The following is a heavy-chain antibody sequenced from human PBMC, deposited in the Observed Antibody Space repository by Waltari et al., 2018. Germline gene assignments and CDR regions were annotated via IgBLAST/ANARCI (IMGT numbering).Heavy chain of an antibody. D-gene: IGHD6-19*01. V-gene: IGHV4-34*01. CDR1: GGSFSGYY. CDR3: ARCSYGSGWSGSYDY. J-gene: IGHJ4*02. Sequence: QVQLQQWGAGLLKPSETLSLTCAVYGGSFSGYYWSWIRQPPGKGLEWIGEINHSGSTNYNPSLKSRVTISVDTAKNQFSLKLSSVTAADTAVYYCARCSYGSGWSGSYDYWGQGTLVTVSS. CDR2: INHSGST.